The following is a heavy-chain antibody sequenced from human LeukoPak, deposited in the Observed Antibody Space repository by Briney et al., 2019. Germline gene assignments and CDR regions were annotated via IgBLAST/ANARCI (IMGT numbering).Heavy chain of an antibody. V-gene: IGHV3-48*03. CDR2: ISSSGSTI. CDR1: GFTFSSYE. CDR3: ARDPYSGNYGNYYYYYMDV. D-gene: IGHD1-26*01. Sequence: GGSLRLSCAASGFTFSSYEMNWVRQAPGKGLEWVSYISSSGSTIFYADSVKGRFTISRDNAKNSLYLQMNSLGPEDTAVYYCARDPYSGNYGNYYYYYMDVWGKGTTVTISS. J-gene: IGHJ6*03.